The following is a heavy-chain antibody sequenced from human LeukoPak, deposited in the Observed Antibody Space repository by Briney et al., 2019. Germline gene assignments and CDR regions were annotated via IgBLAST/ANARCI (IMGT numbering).Heavy chain of an antibody. CDR1: GYKFSTHW. J-gene: IGHJ5*01. CDR2: IYPGDSDR. V-gene: IGHV5-51*01. CDR3: ARHVHFSSTSRFDS. D-gene: IGHD2-2*01. Sequence: GESLKISCKGSGYKFSTHWIVWVRQTPGKGLEWMGIIYPGDSDRRYSPSFRGQVTISADESLDTAYLQWRSLKASDTATYYCARHVHFSSTSRFDSWGQGTLVTVSS.